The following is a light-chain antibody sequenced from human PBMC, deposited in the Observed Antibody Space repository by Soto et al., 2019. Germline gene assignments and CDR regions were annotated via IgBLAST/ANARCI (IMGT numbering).Light chain of an antibody. J-gene: IGKJ1*01. V-gene: IGKV3-20*01. Sequence: EIVLTQSPGTLSLSPGERATLSCRAGQTVSGRYLAWYQQKPGQAPRLLIYDASNRATGIQDRFSGSGSGTDFTLTISRLEPEDFAVYYCQKYGNSPRTFGQGTKVAIK. CDR1: QTVSGRY. CDR3: QKYGNSPRT. CDR2: DAS.